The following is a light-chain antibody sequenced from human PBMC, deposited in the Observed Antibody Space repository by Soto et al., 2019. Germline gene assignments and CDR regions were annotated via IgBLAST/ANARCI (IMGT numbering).Light chain of an antibody. Sequence: SYELTQPPSVSVAPGKTARITCGGNNIGSKSVHWYQQKPGQAPVLVIYYDSDRPSGIPERFSGSNFGNTATLTISRVEAGDEADYYCQVWDSTSDHPVFGTGTKLTVL. CDR2: YDS. CDR1: NIGSKS. CDR3: QVWDSTSDHPV. J-gene: IGLJ1*01. V-gene: IGLV3-21*04.